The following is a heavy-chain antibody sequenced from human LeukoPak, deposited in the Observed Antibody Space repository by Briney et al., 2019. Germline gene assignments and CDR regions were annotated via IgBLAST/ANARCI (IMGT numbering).Heavy chain of an antibody. V-gene: IGHV3-23*01. CDR1: GFAFSNYA. Sequence: GGSLRLSCAASGFAFSNYAVSWVRQAPGKGLELVSVISSSGGSTYYADSVKGRFTISRDNSKNTLFLQMSSLRAEDTAVYYCVKEGLGTAALDSWGQGALVIVSS. D-gene: IGHD2-2*01. CDR3: VKEGLGTAALDS. J-gene: IGHJ4*02. CDR2: ISSSGGST.